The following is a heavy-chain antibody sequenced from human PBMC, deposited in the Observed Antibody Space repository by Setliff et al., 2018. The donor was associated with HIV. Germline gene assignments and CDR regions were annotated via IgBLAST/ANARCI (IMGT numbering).Heavy chain of an antibody. J-gene: IGHJ4*02. CDR3: ARGTAPRRGTNYGGNYPLDY. V-gene: IGHV4-39*07. Sequence: PSETLSLTCTVSGGSISSSSNYWAWIRQPPGKGLEWIGSIYYSGYTYYNPSLKGRVTISVDTSKHQFSLKLSSVTAADTAVYFCARGTAPRRGTNYGGNYPLDYWGQGTLVTVSS. CDR1: GGSISSSSNY. CDR2: IYYSGYT. D-gene: IGHD4-17*01.